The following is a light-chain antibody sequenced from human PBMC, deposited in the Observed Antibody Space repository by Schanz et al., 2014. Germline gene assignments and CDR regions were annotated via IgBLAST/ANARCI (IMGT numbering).Light chain of an antibody. J-gene: IGLJ3*02. CDR2: NVN. V-gene: IGLV2-11*01. CDR3: CSYVDSYTWV. CDR1: NSDVGGYDY. Sequence: QSALTQPRSVSGSPGQSVTISCTGTNSDVGGYDYVSWYQQHPGKAPKLLIYNVNERPSGVPDRFSGSKSGNTASLTVSVLQAEDEADYHCCSYVDSYTWVFGGGTKLTVL.